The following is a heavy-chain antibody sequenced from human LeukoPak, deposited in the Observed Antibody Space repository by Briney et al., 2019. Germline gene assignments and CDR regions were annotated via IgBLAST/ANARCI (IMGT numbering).Heavy chain of an antibody. D-gene: IGHD6-19*01. CDR1: GFTFSNYG. CDR3: ARQGPAVAGTHFDY. V-gene: IGHV3-30*02. Sequence: GGSLRLSCAASGFTFSNYGMYWVRQAPGKGLEWVAFIRYDGSDKYYADSMKGRFTISRDNSKNTLYLQMNSLRAEDTAVYYCARQGPAVAGTHFDYWGQGTLVTVSS. J-gene: IGHJ4*02. CDR2: IRYDGSDK.